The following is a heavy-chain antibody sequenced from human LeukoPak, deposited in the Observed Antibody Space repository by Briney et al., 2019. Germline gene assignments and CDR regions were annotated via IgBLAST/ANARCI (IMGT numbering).Heavy chain of an antibody. J-gene: IGHJ4*02. CDR1: GFTFSGFS. CDR3: ARAGSHWHYVY. V-gene: IGHV3-7*01. CDR2: IKQDGSER. Sequence: GGSLRLSCAASGFTFSGFSMSWVRQSPTEGLEWVANIKQDGSERYYVDSVKGRFTISRDNAKNSLSLQMNNLRVEDTAVYYCARAGSHWHYVYWGQGTVVTVSS. D-gene: IGHD3-10*01.